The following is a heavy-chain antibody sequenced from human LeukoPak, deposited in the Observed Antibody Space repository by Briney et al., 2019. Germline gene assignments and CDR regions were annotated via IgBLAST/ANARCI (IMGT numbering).Heavy chain of an antibody. D-gene: IGHD2-2*01. CDR3: AKGWRLGYCSSTSCYVVGDAFDI. V-gene: IGHV3-23*01. CDR1: GFTFSSYA. Sequence: GGSLRLSCAASGFTFSSYAMSWVRQAPGKGLVWVSAISGSGGSTYYADSVKGRFTISRDNSKNTLYLQMNSLRAEDTAVYYCAKGWRLGYCSSTSCYVVGDAFDIWGLGTMVTVSS. J-gene: IGHJ3*02. CDR2: ISGSGGST.